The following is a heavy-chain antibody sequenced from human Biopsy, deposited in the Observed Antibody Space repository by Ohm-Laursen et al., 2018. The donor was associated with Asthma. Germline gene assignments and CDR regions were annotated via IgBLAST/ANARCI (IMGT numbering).Heavy chain of an antibody. J-gene: IGHJ6*02. CDR2: ISVYNGNT. Sequence: EASVKVSCNASGYTFNNAGITWVRQAPGQGLEWMGWISVYNGNTKVAQKLQDRVTMITDTSTSTAYMELRSLRSDDTAVYFCARAVDYSHYYGIDVWGQGTTVTVS. V-gene: IGHV1-18*01. D-gene: IGHD3-10*01. CDR1: GYTFNNAG. CDR3: ARAVDYSHYYGIDV.